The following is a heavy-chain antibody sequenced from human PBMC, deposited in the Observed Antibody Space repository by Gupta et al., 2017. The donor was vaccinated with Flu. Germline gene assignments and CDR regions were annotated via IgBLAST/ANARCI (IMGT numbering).Heavy chain of an antibody. V-gene: IGHV4-34*01. J-gene: IGHJ5*02. Sequence: QVQLQQWGAGLLKPSETLSLTCAVYGGSFSGYYWSWIRQPPGKGLEWIGEINHSGSTNYNPSLKSRVTISVDTSKNQFSLKLSSVTAADTAVYYCARGGVVVAAAELGSYWFDPWGQGTLVTVSS. CDR1: GGSFSGYY. D-gene: IGHD6-13*01. CDR3: ARGGVVVAAAELGSYWFDP. CDR2: INHSGST.